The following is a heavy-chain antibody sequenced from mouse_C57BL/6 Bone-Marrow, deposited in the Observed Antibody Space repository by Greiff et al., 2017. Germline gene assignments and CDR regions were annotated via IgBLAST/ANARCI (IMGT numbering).Heavy chain of an antibody. Sequence: VQLKESVAELVRPGASVKLSCTASGFNIKNTYMHWVKQRPEQGLEWIGRIDPANGNTKYAPKFQGKATITADTSSNTAYLQLSSLTSEDTAIYYCAIWIYYYDSSHIYYAMDYWGQGTSVTVSS. CDR2: IDPANGNT. CDR3: AIWIYYYDSSHIYYAMDY. CDR1: GFNIKNTY. D-gene: IGHD1-1*01. V-gene: IGHV14-3*01. J-gene: IGHJ4*01.